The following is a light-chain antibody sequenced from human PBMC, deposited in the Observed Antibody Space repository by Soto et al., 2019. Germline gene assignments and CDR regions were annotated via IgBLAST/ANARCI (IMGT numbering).Light chain of an antibody. J-gene: IGKJ3*01. CDR2: GAS. V-gene: IGKV3-20*01. Sequence: EIVLTQSPGTLSLSPGERATLSCRASQSVSNNYLAWYQQKPGQAPRFLMYGASSRATGTPDRFSGSGSGTNFTLTIRRLELKDFAVIYCRRYGISPFSFGPGPKVKFK. CDR3: RRYGISPFS. CDR1: QSVSNNY.